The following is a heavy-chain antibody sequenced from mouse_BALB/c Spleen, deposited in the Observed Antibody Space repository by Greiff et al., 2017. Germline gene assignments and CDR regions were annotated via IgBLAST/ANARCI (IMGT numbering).Heavy chain of an antibody. CDR1: GYTFSSYW. V-gene: IGHV1-9*01. CDR3: ARRGYDYYAMDY. J-gene: IGHJ4*01. Sequence: VQVVESGAELMKPGASVKISCKATGYTFSSYWIEWVKQRPGHGLEWIGEILPGSGSTNYNEKFKGKATFTADTSSNTAYMQLSSLTSEDSAVYYCARRGYDYYAMDYWGQGTSVTVSS. CDR2: ILPGSGST. D-gene: IGHD2-10*02.